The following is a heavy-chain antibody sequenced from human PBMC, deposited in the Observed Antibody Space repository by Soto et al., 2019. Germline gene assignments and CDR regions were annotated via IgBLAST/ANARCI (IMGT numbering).Heavy chain of an antibody. Sequence: GGSLRLSCAASGFTFSSYSMNWVRQAPGKGLEWVSYISSSSSTIYYADSVKGRFTISRDNAKNSLYLQMNSLRDEDTAVYYCAHYPEISVTTTGYGMDVWGKGTSDTVSS. J-gene: IGHJ6*04. D-gene: IGHD4-17*01. V-gene: IGHV3-48*02. CDR3: AHYPEISVTTTGYGMDV. CDR1: GFTFSSYS. CDR2: ISSSSSTI.